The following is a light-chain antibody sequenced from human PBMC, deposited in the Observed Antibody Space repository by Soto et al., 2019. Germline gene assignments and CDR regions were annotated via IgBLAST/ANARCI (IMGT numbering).Light chain of an antibody. CDR3: QQYGRSPIT. CDR2: DAS. CDR1: QSVSSSY. Sequence: EIVLTQSPGTLSLSPGERATLSCRASQSVSSSYLVWFQQQPRQAPSLLIYDASTRANGIPERFSGSGSGTALTLPISRLEPEDFAVYYCQQYGRSPITFGQGTRLEIK. V-gene: IGKV3-20*01. J-gene: IGKJ5*01.